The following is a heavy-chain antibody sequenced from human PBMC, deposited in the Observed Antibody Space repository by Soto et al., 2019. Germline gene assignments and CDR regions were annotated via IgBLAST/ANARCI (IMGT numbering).Heavy chain of an antibody. V-gene: IGHV5-51*01. CDR1: GCSFTSYW. J-gene: IGHJ6*02. Sequence: GESLKISCKGSGCSFTSYWIVLVRQMPGKGLEWMGIIYPGDSDTRYSPSFQGQVTISADKSISTAYLQWSSLKASDTAMYYYAGGGVRGVITRTRDYYGMDVWGQGTTVTVSS. CDR2: IYPGDSDT. CDR3: AGGGVRGVITRTRDYYGMDV. D-gene: IGHD3-10*01.